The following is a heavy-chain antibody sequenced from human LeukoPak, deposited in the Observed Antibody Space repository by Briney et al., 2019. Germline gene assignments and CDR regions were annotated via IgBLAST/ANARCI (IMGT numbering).Heavy chain of an antibody. CDR2: IYYSGST. D-gene: IGHD5-12*01. Sequence: SETLSLTCTVSGGSISSYYWSWIRQPPGKGLEWIGYIYYSGSTNCNPSLKSRVTISVDTSKNQFSLKLSSVTAADTAVYYCARGGYSGYDPQSYHYYYGMDVWGQGTTVTVSS. J-gene: IGHJ6*02. V-gene: IGHV4-59*01. CDR3: ARGGYSGYDPQSYHYYYGMDV. CDR1: GGSISSYY.